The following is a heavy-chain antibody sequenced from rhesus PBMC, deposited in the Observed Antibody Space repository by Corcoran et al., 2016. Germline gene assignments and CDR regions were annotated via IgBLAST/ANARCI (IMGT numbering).Heavy chain of an antibody. V-gene: IGHV3S25*01. D-gene: IGHD3-3*01. CDR2: INSGGGRT. CDR1: GFTFSSYG. J-gene: IGHJ4*01. CDR3: AKDREEGYYNFWRGRYFDY. Sequence: EVQLVESGGGLVQPGGSLRLSCAASGFTFSSYGMYWVRQAPGKGLEWISAINSGGGRTYYADSVKGRFTISRDNSKNTLSLQMNSLRAEDTAVYYCAKDREEGYYNFWRGRYFDYWGQGVLVTVSS.